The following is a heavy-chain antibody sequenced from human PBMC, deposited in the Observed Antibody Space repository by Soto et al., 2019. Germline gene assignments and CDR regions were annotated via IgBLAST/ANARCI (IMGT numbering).Heavy chain of an antibody. V-gene: IGHV3-49*03. D-gene: IGHD3-16*02. CDR3: TREASNFGGVIVRQAAFDI. Sequence: GGSLRLSCSPSGFSFDDYTMGWFRQAPGKGLEWVGFIRTKRYGGTAEYAASVKGRFTISRDDSKSIAYLQMNSLKTEDTAVYYCTREASNFGGVIVRQAAFDIRGQGTMVTVSS. CDR1: GFSFDDYT. CDR2: IRTKRYGGTA. J-gene: IGHJ3*02.